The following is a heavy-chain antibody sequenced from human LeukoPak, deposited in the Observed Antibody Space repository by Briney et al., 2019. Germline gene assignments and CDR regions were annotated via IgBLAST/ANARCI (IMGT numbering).Heavy chain of an antibody. V-gene: IGHV1-18*01. Sequence: ASVKVSCKASGYTFTSYGISWVRQAPGQGLEWMGWISAYNGDTNYAQKLQGRVTMTTDTSTSTAYMELRSLRSDDTAVYYCARVGVFRPWAGVPSDYGRDYWGQGTLVTVSS. CDR2: ISAYNGDT. CDR1: GYTFTSYG. J-gene: IGHJ4*02. D-gene: IGHD4-17*01. CDR3: ARVGVFRPWAGVPSDYGRDY.